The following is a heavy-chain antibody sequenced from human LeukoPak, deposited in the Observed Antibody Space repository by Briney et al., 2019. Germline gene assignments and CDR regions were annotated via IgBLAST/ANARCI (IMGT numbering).Heavy chain of an antibody. V-gene: IGHV4-4*07. D-gene: IGHD6-13*01. CDR2: IYTSGST. J-gene: IGHJ5*02. CDR1: GGSISSYY. CDR3: ARDRPEKYSSRSFWFDP. Sequence: SETLSLTCTVSGGSISSYYWSWIRQPAGKGLEWIGRIYTSGSTNYNPSLKSRVTMSVDTSKNQFSLKLSSVTAADTAVYYCARDRPEKYSSRSFWFDPWGQGTLVTVSS.